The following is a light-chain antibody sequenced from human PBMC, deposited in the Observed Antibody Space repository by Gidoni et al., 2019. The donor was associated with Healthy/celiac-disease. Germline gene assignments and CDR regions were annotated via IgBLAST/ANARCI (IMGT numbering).Light chain of an antibody. J-gene: IGKJ1*01. CDR2: KAS. V-gene: IGKV1-5*03. CDR3: QQYNSYSRT. CDR1: QSISSW. Sequence: IQITQSPSTLSASVGDRVTITCRASQSISSWLAWYQQKPGKAPKLLIYKASSLESGVPSRFSGSGSGTEFTLTISSLQPDDFANYYCQQYNSYSRTFGQGTKVEIK.